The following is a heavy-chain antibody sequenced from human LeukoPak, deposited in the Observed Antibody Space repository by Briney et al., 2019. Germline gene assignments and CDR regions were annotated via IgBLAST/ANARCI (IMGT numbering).Heavy chain of an antibody. D-gene: IGHD3-22*01. J-gene: IGHJ5*02. CDR2: IYYSGST. CDR1: GGSISSSSYY. Sequence: SETLSLTCTVSGGSISSSSYYWGWIRQPPGKGLEWIGSIYYSGSTYYNPSLKSRVTISLDTSKNQFSLKLNSVTAADTAVYYCARGTNYFDTSGYQYNWFDPWGQGTLVTISS. CDR3: ARGTNYFDTSGYQYNWFDP. V-gene: IGHV4-39*07.